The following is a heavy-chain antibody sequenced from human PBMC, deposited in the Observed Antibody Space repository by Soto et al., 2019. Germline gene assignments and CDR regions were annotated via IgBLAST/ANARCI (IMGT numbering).Heavy chain of an antibody. CDR2: ISSSSSYI. D-gene: IGHD3-3*01. J-gene: IGHJ4*02. CDR3: ARALRFLEWSQSNFDY. CDR1: GFTFSSYS. Sequence: GGSLRLSCAASGFTFSSYSMNWVRQAPGKGLEWVSSISSSSSYIYYADSVKGRFTISRDNAKNSLYLQMNSLRAEDTAVYYCARALRFLEWSQSNFDYWGQGTLVTVSS. V-gene: IGHV3-21*01.